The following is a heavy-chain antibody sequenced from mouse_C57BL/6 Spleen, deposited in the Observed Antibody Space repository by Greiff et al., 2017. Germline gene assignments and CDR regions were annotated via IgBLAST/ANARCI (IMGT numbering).Heavy chain of an antibody. CDR3: ARWRDYYGSSYGDY. V-gene: IGHV1-42*01. CDR2: INPSTGGT. D-gene: IGHD1-1*01. CDR1: GYSFTGYY. J-gene: IGHJ2*01. Sequence: EVQLQQSGPELVKPGASVKISCKASGYSFTGYYMNWVKQSPEKSLEWIGEINPSTGGTTYNQKFKAKATLTVDKSSSTAYMQLKSLTSEDSAVYYCARWRDYYGSSYGDYWGQGTTLTVSS.